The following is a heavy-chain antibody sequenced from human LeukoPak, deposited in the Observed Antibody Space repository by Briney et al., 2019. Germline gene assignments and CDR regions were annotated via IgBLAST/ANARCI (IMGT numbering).Heavy chain of an antibody. CDR2: IYYSGST. Sequence: SQTLSLTCTVSGGSISSGDYYWSWIRQPPGKGLEWMGYIYYSGSTYYNPSLKRRVTISVDTSKNQFSLKLSSVTAADTAVYYCARAKSEMATIISFDYWGQGTLVTVSS. J-gene: IGHJ4*02. V-gene: IGHV4-30-4*01. CDR3: ARAKSEMATIISFDY. CDR1: GGSISSGDYY. D-gene: IGHD5-24*01.